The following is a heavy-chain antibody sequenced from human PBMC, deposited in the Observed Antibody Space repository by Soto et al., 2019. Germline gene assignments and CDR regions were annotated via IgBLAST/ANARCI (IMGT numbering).Heavy chain of an antibody. Sequence: GASVKVSCKASGGTSSSYAISWVRQAPGQGLEWMGGIIPIFGTANYAQKFQGRVTITADKSTSTAYMELSSLRSEDTAVYYCARGDRGYSYGYYHYWGQGTLVTVSS. CDR2: IIPIFGTA. D-gene: IGHD5-18*01. CDR1: GGTSSSYA. J-gene: IGHJ4*02. V-gene: IGHV1-69*06. CDR3: ARGDRGYSYGYYHY.